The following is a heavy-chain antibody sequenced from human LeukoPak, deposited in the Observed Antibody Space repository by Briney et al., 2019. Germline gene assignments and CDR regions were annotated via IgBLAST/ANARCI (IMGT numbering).Heavy chain of an antibody. CDR2: IYYSGSN. Sequence: PSETLSLTCTVSGGSISSYYWSWIRQPPGKGLEWIGYIYYSGSNNYNPSLKSRVTISVDTSKNQFSLKLSSVTAADTAVYYCAKTGFDSRSLYWGQGTLVTVSS. CDR1: GGSISSYY. J-gene: IGHJ4*02. D-gene: IGHD6-6*01. CDR3: AKTGFDSRSLY. V-gene: IGHV4-59*01.